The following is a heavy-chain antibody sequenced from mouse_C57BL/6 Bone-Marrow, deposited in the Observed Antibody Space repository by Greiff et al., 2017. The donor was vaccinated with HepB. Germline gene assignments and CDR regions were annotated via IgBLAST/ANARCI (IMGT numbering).Heavy chain of an antibody. D-gene: IGHD1-1*01. Sequence: VQLVESGPGLVQPSQCLSITCTVSGFSLTSYGVHWVRQSPGKGLEWLGVIWSGGSTDYNAAFISRLSISKDNSKSQVFFKMNSLQADDTAIYYCARGGYYYGFAYWGQGTLVTVSA. V-gene: IGHV2-2*01. J-gene: IGHJ3*01. CDR3: ARGGYYYGFAY. CDR2: IWSGGST. CDR1: GFSLTSYG.